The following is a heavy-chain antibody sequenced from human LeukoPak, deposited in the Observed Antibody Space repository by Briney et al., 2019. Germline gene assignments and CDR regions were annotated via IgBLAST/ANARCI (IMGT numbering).Heavy chain of an antibody. Sequence: ASVKISCKASGYSFIDYFIHWVQQAPGKGLEWMGRINVEDGDTIYAENFQGRVTMTADTSTETAYMEMSSLRSGDTAIYYCATFSGGSTYSFDNWGQGTLITVSS. CDR3: ATFSGGSTYSFDN. CDR1: GYSFIDYF. V-gene: IGHV1-69-2*01. D-gene: IGHD1-26*01. CDR2: INVEDGDT. J-gene: IGHJ4*02.